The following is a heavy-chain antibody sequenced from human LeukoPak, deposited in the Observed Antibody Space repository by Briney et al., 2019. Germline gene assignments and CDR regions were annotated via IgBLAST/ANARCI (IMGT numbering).Heavy chain of an antibody. CDR1: GFTFSSYA. V-gene: IGHV3-30*04. D-gene: IGHD6-19*01. CDR2: ISYDGSNK. J-gene: IGHJ4*02. Sequence: GGSLRLSCAASGFTFSSYAMHWVRQAPGKGLEWVAVISYDGSNKYYADSVKGRFTISRDNSKNTLYLQMNSLRAEDTAVYYCARDPSYSSGCCYFDYWGQGTLVTVSS. CDR3: ARDPSYSSGCCYFDY.